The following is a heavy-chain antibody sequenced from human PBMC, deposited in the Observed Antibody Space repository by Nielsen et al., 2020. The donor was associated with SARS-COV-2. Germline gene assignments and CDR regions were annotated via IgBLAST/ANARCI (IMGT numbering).Heavy chain of an antibody. J-gene: IGHJ4*02. CDR3: ARDYSCAYDSSCYYFDY. V-gene: IGHV3-11*05. CDR2: ISSSSSYT. Sequence: GGSLRLSCAASGFTFSDYYMSWIRQAPGKGLEWVSYISSSSSYTNYADSVKGRFTISRDNAKNSLFLQMNSLRADDTAVYYCARDYSCAYDSSCYYFDYWGQGTLVTVSS. D-gene: IGHD3-22*01. CDR1: GFTFSDYY.